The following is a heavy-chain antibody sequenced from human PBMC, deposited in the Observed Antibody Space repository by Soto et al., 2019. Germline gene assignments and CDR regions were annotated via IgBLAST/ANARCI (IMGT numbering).Heavy chain of an antibody. V-gene: IGHV3-21*01. CDR1: GFTFSSYS. CDR2: ISSSSSYI. CDR3: AGFSRPYYGMDV. Sequence: EVPLVESGGGLVKPGGSLRLSCAASGFTFSSYSMNWVRQAPGKGLEWVSSISSSSSYIYYADSVKGRFTISRDNAKNSLYLQMNSLRAEDTAVYYCAGFSRPYYGMDVWGQGTTVTVSS. J-gene: IGHJ6*02.